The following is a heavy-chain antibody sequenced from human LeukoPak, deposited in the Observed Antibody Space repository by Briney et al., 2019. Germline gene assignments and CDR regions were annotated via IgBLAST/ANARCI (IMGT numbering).Heavy chain of an antibody. J-gene: IGHJ4*02. D-gene: IGHD6-13*01. CDR1: GYTFTSYD. V-gene: IGHV1-8*01. CDR3: ASYYSSSWYYFDY. CDR2: MNPNSGNT. Sequence: GASVKVSCKASGYTFTSYDINWVRQATGQGLEWMGWMNPNSGNTGCAQKFQGRVTMTRNTSISTAYMELSSLRSEDTAVYYCASYYSSSWYYFDYWGQRTLVTVSS.